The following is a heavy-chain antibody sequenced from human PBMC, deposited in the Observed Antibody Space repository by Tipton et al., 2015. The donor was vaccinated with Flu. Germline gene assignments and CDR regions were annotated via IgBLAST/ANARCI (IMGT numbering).Heavy chain of an antibody. J-gene: IGHJ4*02. Sequence: TLSLTCTVTGGSISSSSYYWGWIRQTPGKGLEWIGSIYYSGSTYYNPSLKSRVTISVDTSKNQFSLKLGSVTAADTAVYYCARVGVVTPFDYWGQGTLVTVSS. CDR1: GGSISSSSYY. CDR2: IYYSGST. V-gene: IGHV4-39*07. CDR3: ARVGVVTPFDY. D-gene: IGHD4-23*01.